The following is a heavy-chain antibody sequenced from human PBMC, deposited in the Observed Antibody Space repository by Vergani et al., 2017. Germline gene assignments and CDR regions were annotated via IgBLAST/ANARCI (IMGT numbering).Heavy chain of an antibody. J-gene: IGHJ4*02. CDR1: GFTFSSNY. CDR3: ARVYGDYPYFDY. D-gene: IGHD4-17*01. V-gene: IGHV3-66*01. CDR2: IYSGGST. Sequence: EVQLVESGGGLVQPGGSLRLSCAASGFTFSSNYMSWVRQAPGKGLEWVSVIYSGGSTYYADSVKGRFTISRDNSKNTLYLQMNSLRAEDTAVYYCARVYGDYPYFDYWGQGTLVTVSS.